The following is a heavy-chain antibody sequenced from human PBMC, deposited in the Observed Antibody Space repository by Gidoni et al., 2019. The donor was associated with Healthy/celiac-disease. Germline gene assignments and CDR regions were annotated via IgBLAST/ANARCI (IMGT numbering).Heavy chain of an antibody. CDR2: INHSGST. Sequence: QVQLQQWGAGQLKPSETPARTCAVDGGSFSGYYWSWLRQPPGKGLEWIGEINHSGSTNYNPSLKSRVTISVDTSKNQFSLKLSSVTAADTAVYYCARGLYNWSLWGQGTLVTVSS. J-gene: IGHJ4*02. CDR3: ARGLYNWSL. CDR1: GGSFSGYY. V-gene: IGHV4-34*01. D-gene: IGHD1-20*01.